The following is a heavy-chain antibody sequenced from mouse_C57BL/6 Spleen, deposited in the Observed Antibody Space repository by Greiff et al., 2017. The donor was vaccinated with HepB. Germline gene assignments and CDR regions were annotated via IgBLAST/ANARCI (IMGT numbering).Heavy chain of an antibody. V-gene: IGHV1-55*01. CDR1: GYTFTSYW. D-gene: IGHD2-1*01. CDR2: IYPGSGST. J-gene: IGHJ4*01. Sequence: VKLQQPGAELVKPGASVKMSCKASGYTFTSYWITWVKQRPGQGLEWIGDIYPGSGSTNYNEKFKSKATLTVDTSSSTAYMQLSSLTSEDSAVYYCASTYLLYGAMDYWGQGTSVTVSS. CDR3: ASTYLLYGAMDY.